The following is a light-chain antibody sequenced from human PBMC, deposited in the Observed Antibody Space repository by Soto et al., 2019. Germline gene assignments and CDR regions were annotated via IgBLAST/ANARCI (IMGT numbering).Light chain of an antibody. V-gene: IGKV3-20*01. CDR3: QQYGSSPQT. Sequence: EIVLTQSPGTLSLSPGERATISCRASQNINNNYLAWYQQKPGLAPRLLIYGASSRATGVPDRFSGSGSGTDFTLTISRLEPEDFAVYYCQQYGSSPQTFGQGTK. J-gene: IGKJ1*01. CDR2: GAS. CDR1: QNINNNY.